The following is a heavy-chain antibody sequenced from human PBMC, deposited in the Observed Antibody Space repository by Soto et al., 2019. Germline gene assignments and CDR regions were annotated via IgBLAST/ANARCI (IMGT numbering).Heavy chain of an antibody. J-gene: IGHJ6*02. CDR1: GYTFTSYD. Sequence: ASVKVSCKASGYTFTSYDINWVRQATGQGLEWMGWMNPNSGNTGYAQKFQGRVTMTRNTSISTAYMELSSLRSEDTAVYYCARAPRSTYYDFWSGYYLGPERLYYYYGMDAWGQGTTVTVSS. CDR2: MNPNSGNT. D-gene: IGHD3-3*01. CDR3: ARAPRSTYYDFWSGYYLGPERLYYYYGMDA. V-gene: IGHV1-8*01.